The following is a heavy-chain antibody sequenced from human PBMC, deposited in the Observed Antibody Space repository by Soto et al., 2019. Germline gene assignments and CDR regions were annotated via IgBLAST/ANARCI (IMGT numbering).Heavy chain of an antibody. V-gene: IGHV3-48*01. D-gene: IGHD3-10*01. Sequence: GGSLRLSCAASGFTFNTYGMKWVRQAPGKGLEWVSYISFSSRTIYYADSVKGRFTISRDNAKKSLYLQMNSLRAEDTAVYYCAKGALIGYYYGSGSYFIPPMPQDDAFDIWGQGTMVTVSS. J-gene: IGHJ3*02. CDR2: ISFSSRTI. CDR3: AKGALIGYYYGSGSYFIPPMPQDDAFDI. CDR1: GFTFNTYG.